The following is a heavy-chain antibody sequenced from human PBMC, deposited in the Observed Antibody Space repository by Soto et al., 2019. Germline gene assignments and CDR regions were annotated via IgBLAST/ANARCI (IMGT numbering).Heavy chain of an antibody. CDR2: INHSGST. CDR3: ARVEGIVVVVAAIGFPQLYGMDV. J-gene: IGHJ6*02. CDR1: GGAFSGYY. D-gene: IGHD2-15*01. V-gene: IGHV4-34*01. Sequence: AETLSLTCAVYGGAFSGYYCIFIRHPPCKGLEWIVEINHSGSTYYNPSLKSRVTISVDTSKNQFSLKLSSVTAADTAVYYCARVEGIVVVVAAIGFPQLYGMDVWGQGTTVTVSS.